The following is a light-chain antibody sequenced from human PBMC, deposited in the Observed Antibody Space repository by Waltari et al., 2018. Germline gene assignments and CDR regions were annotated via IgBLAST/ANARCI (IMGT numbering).Light chain of an antibody. V-gene: IGLV2-14*01. J-gene: IGLJ3*02. Sequence: QSALTQPASVSGSPGQSITIPCTGTSSDVGGYNYFSWYQQHPGKAPKLMIYDVSKRPSGVSNRFSGSKSGNTASLTISGLQAEDEADYYCSSYTSSSTSWVFGGGTKLTVL. CDR1: SSDVGGYNY. CDR2: DVS. CDR3: SSYTSSSTSWV.